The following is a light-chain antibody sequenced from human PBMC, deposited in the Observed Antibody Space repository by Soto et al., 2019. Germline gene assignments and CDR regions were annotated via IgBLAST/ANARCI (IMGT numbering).Light chain of an antibody. J-gene: IGLJ3*02. Sequence: QSAVSQPPSASGTPGQRVTISCSGSSSNIGRNYVYWYQQFPGTAPKLLIFKNDQRPSGVPDRFSGSKSGTSASLAISGLRSEDEADYYCATWDASLSGGVFGGGTKLTVL. CDR2: KND. CDR3: ATWDASLSGGV. CDR1: SSNIGRNY. V-gene: IGLV1-47*01.